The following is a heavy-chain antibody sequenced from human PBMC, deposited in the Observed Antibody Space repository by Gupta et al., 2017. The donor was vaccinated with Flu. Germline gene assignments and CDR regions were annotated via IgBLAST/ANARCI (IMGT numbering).Heavy chain of an antibody. Sequence: TWIRQPPGKGLEWIGSLYYTGSTYYKPSLKNRVTISVDTSKNQFSLKLNSVTAADTAVYYCAKTERTSWFDPWGQGSLVTVSS. D-gene: IGHD2-21*02. V-gene: IGHV4-30-4*01. J-gene: IGHJ5*02. CDR3: AKTERTSWFDP. CDR2: LYYTGST.